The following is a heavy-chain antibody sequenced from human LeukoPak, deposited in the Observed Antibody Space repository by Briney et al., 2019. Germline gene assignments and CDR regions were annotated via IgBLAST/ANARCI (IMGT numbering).Heavy chain of an antibody. CDR2: IYYSGST. CDR1: GGSISSGDYY. CDR3: ARGPRYFRYGLDV. Sequence: PSETLSLTCTVSGGSISSGDYYWGWIRQPPGKGLERIGYIYYSGSTYYNPSLKSRVTISVDTSKNQFSLKLNSVTAADTAVYYCARGPRYFRYGLDVWGKGTTVTVSS. J-gene: IGHJ6*04. V-gene: IGHV4-30-4*01. D-gene: IGHD3-9*01.